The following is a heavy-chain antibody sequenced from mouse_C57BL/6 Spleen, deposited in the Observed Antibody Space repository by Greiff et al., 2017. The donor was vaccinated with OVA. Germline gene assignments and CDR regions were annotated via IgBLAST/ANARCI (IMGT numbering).Heavy chain of an antibody. CDR3: ARDDGSSYGYFDV. Sequence: EVQRVESGPGLVKPSQSLSLTCSVTGYSITSGYYWNWIRQFPGNKLEWMGYISYDGSNNYNPSLKNRISITRDTSKNQFFLKLNSVTTEDTATYYCARDDGSSYGYFDVWGTGTTVTVSS. CDR1: GYSITSGYY. V-gene: IGHV3-6*01. J-gene: IGHJ1*03. D-gene: IGHD1-1*01. CDR2: ISYDGSN.